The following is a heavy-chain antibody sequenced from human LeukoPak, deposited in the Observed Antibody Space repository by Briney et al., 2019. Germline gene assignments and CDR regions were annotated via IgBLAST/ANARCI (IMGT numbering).Heavy chain of an antibody. CDR3: AKADSWSEFDY. Sequence: PSETLSLTCTVSGGSISGYYWSWIRQPPGKGLEWIGYIYYSGSTNYNPSLKSRVTISVDTSKNQFSLKLSSVTAADTAVYYCAKADSWSEFDYWGQGTLVTVSS. V-gene: IGHV4-59*08. D-gene: IGHD6-13*01. J-gene: IGHJ4*02. CDR1: GGSISGYY. CDR2: IYYSGST.